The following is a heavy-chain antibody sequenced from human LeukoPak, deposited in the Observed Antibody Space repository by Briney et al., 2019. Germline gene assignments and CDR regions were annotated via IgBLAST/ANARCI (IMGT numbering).Heavy chain of an antibody. Sequence: GGSLRLSCAASGFNFSTYWMSWVRQAPEKGLEWVAYIKEGENERHYVDSVKGRFTISRDNAKNSLHLQMDSLRGDDTALYFCARVRTDSSGYFTNYFDYWGQGTLVTVSS. V-gene: IGHV3-7*01. CDR1: GFNFSTYW. J-gene: IGHJ4*02. CDR3: ARVRTDSSGYFTNYFDY. CDR2: IKEGENER. D-gene: IGHD6-19*01.